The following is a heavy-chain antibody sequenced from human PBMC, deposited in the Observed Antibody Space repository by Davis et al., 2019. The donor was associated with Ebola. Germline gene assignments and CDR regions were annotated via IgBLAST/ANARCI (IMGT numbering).Heavy chain of an antibody. CDR1: GYTFTDYV. J-gene: IGHJ5*02. D-gene: IGHD3-3*01. V-gene: IGHV1-18*01. CDR2: ITTSNGKT. Sequence: AASVKVSCKASGYTFTDYVINWVRQAPGQGLEWLVRITTSNGKTTYAQKLQGRVTMTTDTSTCTAFMELRSLRSDDTAVYYCARQSTIFGVVIDLSFDPWGQGTLVTVSS. CDR3: ARQSTIFGVVIDLSFDP.